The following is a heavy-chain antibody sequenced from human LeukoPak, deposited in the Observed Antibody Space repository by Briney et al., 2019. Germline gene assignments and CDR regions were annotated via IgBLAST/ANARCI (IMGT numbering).Heavy chain of an antibody. CDR1: GFTFSRYG. CDR3: AKVFIDMVSPTHYFDY. D-gene: IGHD3-10*01. V-gene: IGHV3-30*18. Sequence: GRSLRPSCAASGFTFSRYGMHWVRQAPGKGLEWVAVISYDGSNKYYADSVKGRFTISRDNSKNAVYLQMNSLRAEDTAVYYCAKVFIDMVSPTHYFDYWGQGTLVTVSS. J-gene: IGHJ4*02. CDR2: ISYDGSNK.